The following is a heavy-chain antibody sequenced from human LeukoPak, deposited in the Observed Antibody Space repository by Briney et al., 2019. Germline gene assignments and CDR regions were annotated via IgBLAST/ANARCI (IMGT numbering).Heavy chain of an antibody. CDR2: ISGSGGST. CDR3: ATMGYDFWSGYWPDY. CDR1: GLTFSSYA. J-gene: IGHJ4*02. Sequence: PGGSLRLSCAASGLTFSSYAMSWVRQAPGKGLEWVSTISGSGGSTDYADSVKGRFTISRDNSKNTLYLQMDSVGAEDTAEYYCATMGYDFWSGYWPDYWGQGTLVTVSS. D-gene: IGHD3-3*01. V-gene: IGHV3-23*01.